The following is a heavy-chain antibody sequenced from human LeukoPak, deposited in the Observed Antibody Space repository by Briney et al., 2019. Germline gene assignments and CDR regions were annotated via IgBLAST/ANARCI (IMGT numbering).Heavy chain of an antibody. Sequence: ASVKVSCKASGYTFTDYYIHWVRQAPGQGLEWMGWINPNSGDTNSAQKFQGRVTMIRDTSISTAYLEVNNLKSDDTAVYYCSCGQEVYFDYWGQGALVTVSS. CDR2: INPNSGDT. CDR1: GYTFTDYY. J-gene: IGHJ4*02. V-gene: IGHV1-2*02. D-gene: IGHD2-21*01. CDR3: SCGQEVYFDY.